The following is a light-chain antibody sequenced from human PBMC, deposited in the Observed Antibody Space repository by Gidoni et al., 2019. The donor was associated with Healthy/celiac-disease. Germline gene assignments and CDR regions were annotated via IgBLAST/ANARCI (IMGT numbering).Light chain of an antibody. V-gene: IGKV3-20*01. CDR2: GAS. CDR3: QKYGSSPKT. J-gene: IGKJ1*01. CDR1: QSVSSSY. Sequence: EIVLTQSPGTLALSPWERATLSCRASQSVSSSYLAWYQQKPGQAPRLLIYGASSRATGIPDRFSGSGSGTYCTLTISRLEPEDFAVYYCQKYGSSPKTFGQGTKVEIK.